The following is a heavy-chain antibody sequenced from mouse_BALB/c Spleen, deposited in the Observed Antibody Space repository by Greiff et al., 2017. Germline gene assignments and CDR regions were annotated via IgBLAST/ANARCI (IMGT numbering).Heavy chain of an antibody. V-gene: IGHV1-7*01. Sequence: QVQLKQSGAELAKPGASVKMSCKASGYTFTSYWMHWVKQRPGQGLEWIGYINPSTGYTEYNQKFKDKATLTADKSSSTAYMQLSSLTSEDSAVYYCARSAGPFAYWGQGTLVTVSA. CDR2: INPSTGYT. D-gene: IGHD6-1*01. J-gene: IGHJ3*01. CDR1: GYTFTSYW. CDR3: ARSAGPFAY.